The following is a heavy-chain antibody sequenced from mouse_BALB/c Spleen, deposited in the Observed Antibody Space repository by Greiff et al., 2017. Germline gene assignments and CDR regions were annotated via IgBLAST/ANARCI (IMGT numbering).Heavy chain of an antibody. J-gene: IGHJ4*01. Sequence: QVQLQQSGAELAKPGASVKMSCKASGYTFTSYWMHWVKQRPGQGLEWIGYINPSTGYTEYNQKFKDKATLTADKSSSTAYMQLSSLTSEDSAVYYCANHYYGSSYDYYAMDYWGQGTSVTVSS. CDR2: INPSTGYT. CDR1: GYTFTSYW. V-gene: IGHV1-7*01. CDR3: ANHYYGSSYDYYAMDY. D-gene: IGHD1-1*01.